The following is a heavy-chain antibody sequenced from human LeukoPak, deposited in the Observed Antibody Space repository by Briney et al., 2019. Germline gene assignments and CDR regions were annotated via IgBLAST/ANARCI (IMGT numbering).Heavy chain of an antibody. CDR3: ATALPILRYFDGDAFDI. D-gene: IGHD3-9*01. Sequence: ASVKVSCKVSGYTLTELSMHWVRQAPGKGLEWMGGFDPKDGETIYAQKFQGRVTMTEDTSTDTAYMELSSLRSEDTAVYYCATALPILRYFDGDAFDIWGQGTMVTVSS. CDR2: FDPKDGET. V-gene: IGHV1-24*01. CDR1: GYTLTELS. J-gene: IGHJ3*02.